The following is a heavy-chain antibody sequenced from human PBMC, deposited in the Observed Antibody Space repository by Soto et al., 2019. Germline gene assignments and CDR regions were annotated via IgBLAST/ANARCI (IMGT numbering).Heavy chain of an antibody. D-gene: IGHD2-2*01. V-gene: IGHV4-30-2*01. CDR3: VRVPDR. CDR2: IYHSGST. Sequence: QLQLQESGSGLVKPSQTLSLTCAVSGGSISSGGYSWSWLRQPPGKGLEWIGYIYHSGSTCCNPSLMSRGTISVDRSKNQVSPKLSSGTGADTAGYYGVRVPDRWGQGTLVTVSS. CDR1: GGSISSGGYS. J-gene: IGHJ5*02.